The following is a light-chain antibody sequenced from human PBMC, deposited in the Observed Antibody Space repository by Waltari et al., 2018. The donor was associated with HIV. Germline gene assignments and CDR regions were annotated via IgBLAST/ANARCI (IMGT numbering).Light chain of an antibody. CDR1: RLDSRY. Sequence: SYDLTQPPSVSVSPGQTASIASSGDRLDSRYVCWYQQKTGQSPVLVLFQDGKRPSGIPERFSGSNSGNTATLTISGTQAMDEADYYCQAWDSSSGGVFGGGTRLTVL. J-gene: IGLJ3*02. V-gene: IGLV3-1*01. CDR2: QDG. CDR3: QAWDSSSGGV.